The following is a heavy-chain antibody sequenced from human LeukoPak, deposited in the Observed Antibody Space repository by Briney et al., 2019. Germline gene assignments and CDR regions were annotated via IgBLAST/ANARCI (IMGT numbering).Heavy chain of an antibody. CDR2: IKRKSDGGTS. D-gene: IGHD4-17*01. CDR3: GRKDYGST. V-gene: IGHV3-15*01. Sequence: GGSLRLSCAASGSAFSNAWMSCGRQPPGKWREWVGRIKRKSDGGTSDYAAPVKGRFTISRDDSKNTLYLQMNSMKTEDTAMYCCGRKDYGSTWGQGTLVTVSS. J-gene: IGHJ4*02. CDR1: GSAFSNAW.